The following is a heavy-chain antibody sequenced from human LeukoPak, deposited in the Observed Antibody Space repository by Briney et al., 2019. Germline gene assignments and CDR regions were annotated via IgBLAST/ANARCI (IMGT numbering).Heavy chain of an antibody. CDR1: GYTFTSYD. CDR2: MNPNSGNT. CDR3: ATLVSQYDILTRDD. D-gene: IGHD3-9*01. J-gene: IGHJ4*02. Sequence: GASVKVSRKASGYTFTSYDINWVRQAPGQGLEWMGWMNPNSGNTGYAQKFQGRVTMTRNTSISTAYMELSSLRSEDTAVYYCATLVSQYDILTRDDWGQGTLVTVSS. V-gene: IGHV1-8*01.